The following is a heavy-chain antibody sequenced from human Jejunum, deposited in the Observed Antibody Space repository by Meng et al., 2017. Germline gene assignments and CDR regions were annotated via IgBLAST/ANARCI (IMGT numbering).Heavy chain of an antibody. CDR1: GDSIGNYFNDY. CDR2: IYSFGRP. J-gene: IGHJ4*02. V-gene: IGHV4-59*01. CDR3: ARVGGSYDPPFDY. D-gene: IGHD5-12*01. Sequence: SETLSLTCSVSGDSIGNYFNDYWSWIRQPPGKAMEWIGYIYSFGRPSYNAPRQSRATIAVDTSTNQFSLTLTSVTAADKAVYCCARVGGSYDPPFDYWGQGALVTVSS.